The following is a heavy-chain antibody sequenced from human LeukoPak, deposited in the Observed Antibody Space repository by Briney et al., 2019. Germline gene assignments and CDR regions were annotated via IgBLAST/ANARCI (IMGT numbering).Heavy chain of an antibody. CDR1: GFTFTIYA. J-gene: IGHJ6*03. Sequence: RSLRLSCAASGFTFTIYAMHWVRPAPGKGLEWVAVISYVGSKKNYAQSAKGRFTISRDKSPKTLYLQMNSPRAQETAVYNTSSSLGPDSSGYLGPLYAYMDVWGKGTTV. D-gene: IGHD3-22*01. CDR2: ISYVGSKK. CDR3: SSSLGPDSSGYLGPLYAYMDV. V-gene: IGHV3-30*04.